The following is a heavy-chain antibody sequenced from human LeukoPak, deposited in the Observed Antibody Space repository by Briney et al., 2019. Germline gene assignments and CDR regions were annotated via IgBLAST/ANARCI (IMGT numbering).Heavy chain of an antibody. Sequence: GGSLRLSCAASGFTFSSDSRNWVRQAPRKGLEWVSSISSSSSYIYYADSVKGGFTISRDNAKNSLYLQMNSLRAEDTAVYYCARDDGVFWVATIAGFDYWGQGTLVTVSS. CDR1: GFTFSSDS. D-gene: IGHD5-12*01. CDR3: ARDDGVFWVATIAGFDY. J-gene: IGHJ4*02. V-gene: IGHV3-21*01. CDR2: ISSSSSYI.